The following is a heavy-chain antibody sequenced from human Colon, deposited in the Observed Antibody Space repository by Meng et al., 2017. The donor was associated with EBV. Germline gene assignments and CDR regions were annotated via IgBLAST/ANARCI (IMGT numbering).Heavy chain of an antibody. V-gene: IGHV4-30-4*01. CDR1: GGALSSGNYY. D-gene: IGHD2-21*01. J-gene: IGHJ4*02. CDR2: IHHSGSA. Sequence: QAQLHGSVPRLVEPSLTLSLPCTVSGGALSSGNYYWSWIRQPPGKGLEWIGYIHHSGSAYYNPSLKSRVSISVDTSKSQFSLNLNSMTAADTAVYYCASFDHIPRRNYFDYWGQGTLVTVSS. CDR3: ASFDHIPRRNYFDY.